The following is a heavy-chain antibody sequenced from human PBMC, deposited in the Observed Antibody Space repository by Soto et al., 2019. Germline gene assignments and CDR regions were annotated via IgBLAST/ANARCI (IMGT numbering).Heavy chain of an antibody. J-gene: IGHJ6*02. CDR1: GYSFSKFG. V-gene: IGHV1-18*04. Sequence: VVLVQSGAEVKSLGATVKDSCQASGYSFSKFGIVWVRQAPGRGFEWAGWINNYNGHTNFAPKFKGRVSLTRDSSATTAYMELSSLTPDDSAIYFCARAEGMAPYYSYAMDVWGQGTAVTVSS. CDR3: ARAEGMAPYYSYAMDV. CDR2: INNYNGHT.